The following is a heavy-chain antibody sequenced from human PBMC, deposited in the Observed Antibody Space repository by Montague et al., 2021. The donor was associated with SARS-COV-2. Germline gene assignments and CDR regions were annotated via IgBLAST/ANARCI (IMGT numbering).Heavy chain of an antibody. CDR3: ARLGDGVVPSPILGVGPYYSYYYMDV. Sequence: SETLSLTCAVHGGSFSTYSWNWIRQPPGKGLEWIGEIPHGGSTNYNPSLKSRVTVSADTSKNQFSLKLTSVAAADTAVYYCARLGDGVVPSPILGVGPYYSYYYMDVWGKGTTVTVSS. CDR2: IPHGGST. V-gene: IGHV4-34*01. CDR1: GGSFSTYS. D-gene: IGHD3-10*01. J-gene: IGHJ6*03.